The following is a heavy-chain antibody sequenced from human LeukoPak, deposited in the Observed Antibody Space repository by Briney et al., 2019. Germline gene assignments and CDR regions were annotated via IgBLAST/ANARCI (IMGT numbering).Heavy chain of an antibody. J-gene: IGHJ4*02. D-gene: IGHD5-18*01. CDR3: ARGGRGYSYGTFDY. CDR1: GFTFSSYS. CDR2: ISSSSSTI. Sequence: GGSLRLSCAASGFTFSSYSMNWVRQAPGKGLEWVSYISSSSSTIYYADSVKGRFTISRDNAKNSLYLQMNSLRAEDTAVYYCARGGRGYSYGTFDYWGQGTLVTVSS. V-gene: IGHV3-48*04.